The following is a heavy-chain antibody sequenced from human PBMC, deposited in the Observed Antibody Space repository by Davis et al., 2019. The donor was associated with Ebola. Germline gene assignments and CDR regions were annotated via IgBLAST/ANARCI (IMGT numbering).Heavy chain of an antibody. J-gene: IGHJ4*02. Sequence: GESLKISCAASGFTFSSNAMSWVRQAPGKGLEWVSAITGSGSSTYYAGSVKGRFTISRDNSQDTLSLQMNSLRAEDTAIYYCAKTGTDVGDYVGYFDYWGQGTLVTVSS. CDR3: AKTGTDVGDYVGYFDY. CDR1: GFTFSSNA. V-gene: IGHV3-23*01. CDR2: ITGSGSST. D-gene: IGHD4-17*01.